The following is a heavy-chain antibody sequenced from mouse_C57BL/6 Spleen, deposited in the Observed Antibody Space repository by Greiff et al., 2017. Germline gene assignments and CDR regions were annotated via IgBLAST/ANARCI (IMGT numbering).Heavy chain of an antibody. CDR3: TTRDGNYWYFDV. CDR2: IYPGNSDT. D-gene: IGHD2-1*01. CDR1: GYTFTSYW. J-gene: IGHJ1*03. V-gene: IGHV1-5*01. Sequence: EVQLQQSGTVLVRPGASVKMSCKTSGYTFTSYWMHWVKQRPGQGLEWIGAIYPGNSDTSYNQKFKGKAKLTAVTSASTAYMELSILTHEDSAVYYCTTRDGNYWYFDVWGTGTTVTVSS.